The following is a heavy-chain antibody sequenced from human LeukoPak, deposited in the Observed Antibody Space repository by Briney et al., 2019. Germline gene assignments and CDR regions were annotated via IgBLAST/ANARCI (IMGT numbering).Heavy chain of an antibody. D-gene: IGHD3-3*01. V-gene: IGHV4-4*02. J-gene: IGHJ4*02. CDR1: GGSATSTNW. CDR2: VHLDGRT. Sequence: SETLSLTCVVSGGSATSTNWWTWVGQPPGKGLEWIGEVHLDGRTNYNPSLKSRLIMSVDLPENHISLKLTSVTAADTAVYYCAREGGFYRPLDYSGQGTLVTVSS. CDR3: AREGGFYRPLDY.